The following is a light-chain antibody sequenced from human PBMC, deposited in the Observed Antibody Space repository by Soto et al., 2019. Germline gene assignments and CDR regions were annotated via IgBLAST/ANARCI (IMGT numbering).Light chain of an antibody. J-gene: IGKJ1*01. CDR1: QSISSY. CDR2: AAS. V-gene: IGKV1-39*01. Sequence: DIQMTQSPSSLSPSVGERVTITCRASQSISSYLNWYQQKPGKAPKLLIYAASNLQSGVPSRFSGSGSGTDFTLTISSLQPEDFATYYCHQSYSAPPWTFGQGTKVEIK. CDR3: HQSYSAPPWT.